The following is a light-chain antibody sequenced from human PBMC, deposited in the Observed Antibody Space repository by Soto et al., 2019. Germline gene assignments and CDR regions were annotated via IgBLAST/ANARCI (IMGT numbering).Light chain of an antibody. CDR1: SSDVGGYDY. V-gene: IGLV2-8*01. CDR2: EVT. Sequence: QSALTQPPSASGSPGRSVTISCTGTSSDVGGYDYVSWFQQHPGKAPKLIIYEVTKRPSGVPDRFSGSKSGNTASLTISGLEAEDEGDYYCSSYTINITRVFGGGTKVTVL. J-gene: IGLJ3*02. CDR3: SSYTINITRV.